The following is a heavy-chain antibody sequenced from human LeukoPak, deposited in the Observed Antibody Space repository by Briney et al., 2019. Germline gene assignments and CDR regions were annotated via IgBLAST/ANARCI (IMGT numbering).Heavy chain of an antibody. D-gene: IGHD2-2*01. J-gene: IGHJ4*02. V-gene: IGHV3-7*01. CDR3: AARGYCSGTSCLLEY. CDR1: GFTFSSNW. CDR2: IKPDGSAE. Sequence: GGSLRLSCATSGFTFSSNWMSWVRHVPGRGLDWVANIKPDGSAEYYAASVKGRFTISRDNAKNTLYVQMNSLRAEDTAVYYCAARGYCSGTSCLLEYWGQGTLVTVSS.